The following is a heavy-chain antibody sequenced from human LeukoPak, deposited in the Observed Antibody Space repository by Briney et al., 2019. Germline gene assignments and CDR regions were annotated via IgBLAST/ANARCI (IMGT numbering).Heavy chain of an antibody. CDR3: ARDQRGTRFSAPEFDP. D-gene: IGHD7-27*01. CDR2: INPNSGGT. V-gene: IGHV1-2*02. Sequence: ASVKVSCKASGYTFTGYYMHWVRQAPGQGLEWMGWINPNSGGTNYAQKFQGRVTMTRDTSISTAYMELSRLRSDDTAVYHCARDQRGTRFSAPEFDPWGQGTLVTVSS. J-gene: IGHJ5*02. CDR1: GYTFTGYY.